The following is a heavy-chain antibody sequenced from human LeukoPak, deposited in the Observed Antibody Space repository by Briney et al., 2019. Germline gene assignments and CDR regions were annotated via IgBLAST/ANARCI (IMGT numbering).Heavy chain of an antibody. CDR3: AKDLYSSSWYYFDY. V-gene: IGHV3-23*01. Sequence: GGSLRLSCAASGFTFSSYAMSWVRQAPGKGLEWVSAISGSGGSTYYADSVKGRFTISRDNSKNTLYLQMNSLRAEDTAIYYCAKDLYSSSWYYFDYWGQGTLVTVSS. CDR1: GFTFSSYA. CDR2: ISGSGGST. D-gene: IGHD6-13*01. J-gene: IGHJ4*02.